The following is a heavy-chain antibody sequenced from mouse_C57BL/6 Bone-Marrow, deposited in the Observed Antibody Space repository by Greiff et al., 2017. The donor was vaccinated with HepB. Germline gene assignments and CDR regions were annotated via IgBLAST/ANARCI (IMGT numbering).Heavy chain of an antibody. CDR3: ARDGSPFAY. V-gene: IGHV5-4*01. J-gene: IGHJ3*01. CDR2: ISDGGSYT. Sequence: EVQWVESGGGLVKPGGSLKLSCAASGFTFSSYAMSWVRQTPEKRLEWVATISDGGSYTYYPDNVKGRFTISRDNAKNNLYLQMSHLKSEETAMYYCARDGSPFAYWGQGTLVTVSA. CDR1: GFTFSSYA. D-gene: IGHD1-2*01.